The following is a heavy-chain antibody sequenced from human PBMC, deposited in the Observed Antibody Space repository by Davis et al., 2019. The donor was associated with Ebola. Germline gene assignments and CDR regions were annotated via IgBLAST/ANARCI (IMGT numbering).Heavy chain of an antibody. CDR3: ARDHAVYYDFWSGYYPTFDY. V-gene: IGHV3-48*02. CDR1: GFTFSSYS. J-gene: IGHJ4*02. Sequence: GGSLRLSCAASGFTFSSYSMNWVRQAPGKGLEWVSYISSSSSTIYYADSVKGRFTISRDNAKNSLYLQMNSLRDEDTAVYYCARDHAVYYDFWSGYYPTFDYWGQGTLVTVSS. CDR2: ISSSSSTI. D-gene: IGHD3-3*01.